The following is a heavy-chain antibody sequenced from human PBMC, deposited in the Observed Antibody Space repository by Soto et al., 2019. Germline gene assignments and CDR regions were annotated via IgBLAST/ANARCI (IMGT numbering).Heavy chain of an antibody. J-gene: IGHJ3*02. CDR1: GGSVSSGSYY. V-gene: IGHV4-61*01. Sequence: QVQLQESGPGLVKPSETLSLTCTVSGGSVSSGSYYWSWIRQPPGKGLEWIGYIYYSGSTNYNPSLKSRVTRSVDTSKNQFSLKLSSATAADTAVYYCARGTIGAAFDIWGQGTMVTVSS. D-gene: IGHD3-3*01. CDR3: ARGTIGAAFDI. CDR2: IYYSGST.